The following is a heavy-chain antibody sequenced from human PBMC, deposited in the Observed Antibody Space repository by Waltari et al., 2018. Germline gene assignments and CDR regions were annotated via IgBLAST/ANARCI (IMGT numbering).Heavy chain of an antibody. Sequence: QVQLVQSGAEVKKPGASVKVSCKASGYTFTSYDINWLRQATGQGLKWMGWMNPNSGNTGYGQKFEGRGTRNRNTSRSTAYMELSSLRSEDTAVYYCAREGPLTYYYGSESYLDWGQGTLVTVSS. V-gene: IGHV1-8*02. CDR3: AREGPLTYYYGSESYLD. J-gene: IGHJ4*02. D-gene: IGHD3-10*01. CDR2: MNPNSGNT. CDR1: GYTFTSYD.